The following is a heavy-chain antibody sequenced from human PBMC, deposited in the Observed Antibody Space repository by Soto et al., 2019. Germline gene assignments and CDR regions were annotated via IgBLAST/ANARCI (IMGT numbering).Heavy chain of an antibody. D-gene: IGHD3-10*01. CDR3: PYGSGSYAETGYMDV. V-gene: IGHV4-39*01. CDR1: GGSISSSSYY. J-gene: IGHJ6*03. Sequence: QLQLQESGPGLVKPSETLSLTCTVSGGSISSSSYYWGWIRQPPGKGLEWIGSIYYSGSTYYNPSLKSRVTISVDTSKNQFSLKLSSVTAADTAVYYCPYGSGSYAETGYMDVWGKGTTVTVSS. CDR2: IYYSGST.